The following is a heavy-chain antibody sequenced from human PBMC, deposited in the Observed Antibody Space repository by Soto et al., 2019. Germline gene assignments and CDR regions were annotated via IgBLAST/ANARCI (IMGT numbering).Heavy chain of an antibody. V-gene: IGHV1-69*06. J-gene: IGHJ6*02. CDR2: IIPLFGRG. Sequence: SVKVSCKASGGISTSHSISWIRQAPGQGLQWMGGIIPLFGRGNHAQQFQHRLTITADKSTSTVYMELSSLRLTDTAVYYCASDMDYYHYYGMDVWGQGTTVTVSS. CDR1: GGISTSHS. D-gene: IGHD3-10*01. CDR3: ASDMDYYHYYGMDV.